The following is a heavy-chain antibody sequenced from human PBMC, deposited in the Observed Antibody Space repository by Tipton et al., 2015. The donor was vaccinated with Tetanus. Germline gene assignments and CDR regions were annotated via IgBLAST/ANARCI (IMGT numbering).Heavy chain of an antibody. CDR2: INRNGGGK. CDR3: ARDRGEDWTNFYYMDV. Sequence: GSLRLSCVASGFSFSSYWMSWVRQVPGKGLEWVANINRNGGGKYYVDSVKGRFTISRDEAKKSVYLEMSSLTVGDTAVYYCARDRGEDWTNFYYMDVWGKGATVTVSS. D-gene: IGHD3/OR15-3a*01. CDR1: GFSFSSYW. V-gene: IGHV3-7*01. J-gene: IGHJ6*03.